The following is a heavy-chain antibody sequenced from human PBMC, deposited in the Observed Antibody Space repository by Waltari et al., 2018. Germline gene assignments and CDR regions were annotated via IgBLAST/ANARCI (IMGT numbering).Heavy chain of an antibody. CDR3: VKDRGPHDPYNFYYGMNV. CDR1: GFTLGTHA. V-gene: IGHV3-23*01. Sequence: DVQLLESGGGLVQPGGSLRLSFARPGFTLGTHAMPWVGQSPGKGLEWVSSVASTGATYYADSVRGRFTISRDNSKNTVFLQLDRLRVDDTATYFCVKDRGPHDPYNFYYGMNVWGQGTTVTVSS. D-gene: IGHD1-26*01. CDR2: VASTGAT. J-gene: IGHJ6*02.